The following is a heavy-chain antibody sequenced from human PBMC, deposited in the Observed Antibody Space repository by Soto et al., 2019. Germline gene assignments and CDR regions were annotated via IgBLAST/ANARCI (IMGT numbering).Heavy chain of an antibody. D-gene: IGHD6-19*01. CDR2: IKSKYDGETT. CDR1: GLTVDNAW. CDR3: AISDGWRRWSYL. V-gene: IGHV3-15*01. J-gene: IGHJ2*01. Sequence: EVQVVESGGGLVKPGGSLRLSCAASGLTVDNAWMSWVRQAPGKGLEWIGRIKSKYDGETTDYAAPVKGRFTLSRDESKDTVYLEVNDLKIDDTAVYFCAISDGWRRWSYLWGRGTLVTVSS.